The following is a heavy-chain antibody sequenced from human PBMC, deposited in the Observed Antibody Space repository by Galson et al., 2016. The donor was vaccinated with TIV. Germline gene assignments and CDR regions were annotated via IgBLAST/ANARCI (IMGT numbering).Heavy chain of an antibody. Sequence: SLRLSCAASGFIFSYYEMSWVRQAPGKGLEWVSFIDTGGRTTHYPDSVKGRFTISRDHSKNSVFLQMNSLSAGDTALYYCARDGSCSGDPIYGGTRPDFWGRGTLVTVSS. D-gene: IGHD3-10*02. CDR1: GFIFSYYE. J-gene: IGHJ4*02. CDR2: IDTGGRTT. V-gene: IGHV3-48*03. CDR3: ARDGSCSGDPIYGGTRPDF.